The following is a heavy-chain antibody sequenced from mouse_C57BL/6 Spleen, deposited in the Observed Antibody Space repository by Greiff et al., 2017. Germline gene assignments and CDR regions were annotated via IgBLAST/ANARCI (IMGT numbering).Heavy chain of an antibody. J-gene: IGHJ2*01. CDR3: ARGQIYLDY. Sequence: EVQLQESGPGLVKPSQSLSLTCSVTGYSITSGYYWNWIRQFPGNKLEWMGYISYDGSNNYNPSLKNRISITRDTSKNQFFLKLNSVTTEDTATYYCARGQIYLDYWGQGTTLTVAS. CDR2: ISYDGSN. V-gene: IGHV3-6*01. CDR1: GYSITSGYY. D-gene: IGHD1-1*01.